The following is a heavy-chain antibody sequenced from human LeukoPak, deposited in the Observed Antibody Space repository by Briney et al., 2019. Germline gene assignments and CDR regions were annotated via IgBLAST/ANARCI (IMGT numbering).Heavy chain of an antibody. Sequence: GESLRISCKASGYIFSSYWIGWVRQMPGKGLEWMGTIYPLDADTKYGPSFEGQVTISADKAITTAYLQWSSLRASDTAMYYCARASRDGYNQNFDYWGQGTLVTVSS. CDR2: IYPLDADT. D-gene: IGHD5-24*01. CDR3: ARASRDGYNQNFDY. CDR1: GYIFSSYW. V-gene: IGHV5-51*01. J-gene: IGHJ4*02.